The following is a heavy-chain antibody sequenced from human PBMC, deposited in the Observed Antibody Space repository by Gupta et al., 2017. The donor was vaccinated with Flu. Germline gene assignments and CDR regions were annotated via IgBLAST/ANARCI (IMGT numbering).Heavy chain of an antibody. J-gene: IGHJ4*02. Sequence: YGRTGVRQGQRKGREGVARITEDGSEKYYVESGKGRLTISRDNAKNSVYLQMNSLRGEDTAVYYCDDGNYSGGWGQGTRVTVSS. V-gene: IGHV3-7*01. CDR1: YG. CDR2: ITEDGSEK. D-gene: IGHD4-17*01. CDR3: DDGNYSGG.